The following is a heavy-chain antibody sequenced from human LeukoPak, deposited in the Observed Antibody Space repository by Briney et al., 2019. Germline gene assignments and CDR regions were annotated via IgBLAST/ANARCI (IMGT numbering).Heavy chain of an antibody. D-gene: IGHD2-21*01. CDR3: AKGLGGEFY. V-gene: IGHV3-23*01. J-gene: IGHJ4*02. CDR1: GCTLRNYA. CDR2: ISGSGDST. Sequence: GGSLRLSCAASGCTLRNYAMSWVRQAPGKGLEVFAGISGSGDSTYYVDSVKGRFPISRDNYKHTFYLQMNSLRAEDTAVYYCAKGLGGEFYWGQGTLVTVSS.